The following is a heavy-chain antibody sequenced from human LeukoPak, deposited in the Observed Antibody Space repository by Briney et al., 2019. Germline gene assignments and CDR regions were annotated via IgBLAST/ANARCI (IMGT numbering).Heavy chain of an antibody. J-gene: IGHJ3*02. CDR1: GYTFTGSY. V-gene: IGHV1-2*06. CDR3: AKVREVGTNIEVVVVDISGAFDM. D-gene: IGHD2-15*01. CDR2: INPNSGDT. Sequence: ASVEVSCKASGYTFTGSYINWVRQAPGQGLEWMGRINPNSGDTNVAQKFQGRVTLTRDTSISTSYMELSSLRSDDTAVYFCAKVREVGTNIEVVVVDISGAFDMWGQGTKVTVSS.